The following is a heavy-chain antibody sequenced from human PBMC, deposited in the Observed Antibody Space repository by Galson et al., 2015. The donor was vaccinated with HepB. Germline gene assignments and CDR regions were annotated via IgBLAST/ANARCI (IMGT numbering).Heavy chain of an antibody. Sequence: SLRLSCAASGFTFSSYAMSWVRQAPGKGLEWVSAISGSGGSTYYADSVKGRFTISRDNSKNTLYLQMNSLRAEDTAVYYCARKRYFDWLGAQEAYYYYGMDVWGQGTTVTVSS. CDR2: ISGSGGST. J-gene: IGHJ6*02. D-gene: IGHD3-9*01. CDR1: GFTFSSYA. V-gene: IGHV3-23*01. CDR3: ARKRYFDWLGAQEAYYYYGMDV.